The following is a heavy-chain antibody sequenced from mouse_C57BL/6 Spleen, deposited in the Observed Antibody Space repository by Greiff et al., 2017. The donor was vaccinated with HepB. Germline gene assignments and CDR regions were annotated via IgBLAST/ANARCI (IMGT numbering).Heavy chain of an antibody. CDR2: IDPSDSYT. D-gene: IGHD1-1*01. CDR3: ASYYYGSSWYFDV. Sequence: VQLQQPGAELVKPGASVKLSCKASGYTFTSYWMQWVKQRPGQGLEWIGEIDPSDSYTNYNQKFKGKATLTVDTSSSTAYMQLSSLTSEDSAVYYCASYYYGSSWYFDVWGTGTTVTVSS. V-gene: IGHV1-50*01. J-gene: IGHJ1*03. CDR1: GYTFTSYW.